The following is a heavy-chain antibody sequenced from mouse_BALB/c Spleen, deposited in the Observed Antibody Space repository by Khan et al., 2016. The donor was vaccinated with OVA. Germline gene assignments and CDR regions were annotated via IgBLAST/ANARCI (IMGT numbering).Heavy chain of an antibody. CDR3: ARGGYYYGSSSFAY. V-gene: IGHV3-2*02. D-gene: IGHD1-1*01. J-gene: IGHJ3*01. CDR2: ISYSGST. Sequence: EVQLQESGPGLVKPSQSLSLTCTVTGYSITSDYAWNWIRQFPGNKLEWMGYISYSGSTSYNPSLKSRISITRDTSKNQFFLQLNSVTTEDTATYYFARGGYYYGSSSFAYWGQGTLVTVSA. CDR1: GYSITSDYA.